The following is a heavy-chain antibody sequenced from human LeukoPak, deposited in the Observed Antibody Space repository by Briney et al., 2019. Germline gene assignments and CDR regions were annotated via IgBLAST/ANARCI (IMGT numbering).Heavy chain of an antibody. J-gene: IGHJ4*02. D-gene: IGHD6-19*01. CDR2: IRYDGSNK. CDR3: AKGGIAVAGFDD. CDR1: GFTFSSYG. Sequence: GGSLRLSCAVSGFTFSSYGMHWVRQAPGKGLEWVAFIRYDGSNKYYADSVKGRFTISRDNSKNTLYLQMNSLRAEDTAVYYCAKGGIAVAGFDDWGQGTLVTVSS. V-gene: IGHV3-30*02.